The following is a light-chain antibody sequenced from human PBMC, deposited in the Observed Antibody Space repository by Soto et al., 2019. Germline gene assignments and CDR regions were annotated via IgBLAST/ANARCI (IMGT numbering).Light chain of an antibody. J-gene: IGKJ1*01. Sequence: DIEMTQSPSTLSASVGDRVIIACRASQSISRQLAWYQQKPGKAPNLLICQASNLETGVQSRFTGSGSGTEFTLTISSLQPDDLATYYWLQYQSYWTFGQGTKVEVK. CDR3: LQYQSYWT. CDR1: QSISRQ. V-gene: IGKV1-5*03. CDR2: QAS.